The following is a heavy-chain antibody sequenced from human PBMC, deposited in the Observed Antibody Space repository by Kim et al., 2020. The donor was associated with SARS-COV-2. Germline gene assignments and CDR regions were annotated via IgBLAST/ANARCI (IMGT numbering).Heavy chain of an antibody. CDR3: ARAPYCSSTSCYMPLAFDI. V-gene: IGHV1-46*01. Sequence: ASVKVYCKASGYTFTSYYMHWVRQAPGQGLEWMGIINPSGGSTSYAQKFQGRVTMTRDTSTSTVYMELSSLRSEDTAVYYCARAPYCSSTSCYMPLAFDIWGQGTMVTVSS. CDR2: INPSGGST. CDR1: GYTFTSYY. J-gene: IGHJ3*02. D-gene: IGHD2-2*02.